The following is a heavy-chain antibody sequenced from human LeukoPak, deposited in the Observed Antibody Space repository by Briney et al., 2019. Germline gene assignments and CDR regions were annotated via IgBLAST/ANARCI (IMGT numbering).Heavy chain of an antibody. J-gene: IGHJ5*02. CDR2: IRFDGGDK. Sequence: GSLRLSCAASGFTFSSYGVHWVRQAPGKGLEWVSFIRFDGGDKYYADSVKGRFTISRDNSKNTLYLQMNSLRPEDTAVYYCAKDPYEKSTYNWFDPWGQGTLVTVSS. V-gene: IGHV3-30*02. D-gene: IGHD2-8*01. CDR1: GFTFSSYG. CDR3: AKDPYEKSTYNWFDP.